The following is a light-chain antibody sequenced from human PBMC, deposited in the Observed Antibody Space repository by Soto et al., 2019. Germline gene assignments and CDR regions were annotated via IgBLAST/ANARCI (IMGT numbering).Light chain of an antibody. CDR2: KAS. CDR1: QTISSW. Sequence: IQMTQSLSTLSGSVGDRFTIAWRASQTISSWLAWYQQKPGKAPKLLIYKASTLGGGVPSRFSGSGSGTEFTLTISSLQPEDFATYHCQQLTSYPRSTFGQGTRLEI. CDR3: QQLTSYPRST. J-gene: IGKJ5*01. V-gene: IGKV1-5*03.